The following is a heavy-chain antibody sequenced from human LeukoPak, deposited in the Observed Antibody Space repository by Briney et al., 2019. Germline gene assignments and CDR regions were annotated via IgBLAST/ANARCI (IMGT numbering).Heavy chain of an antibody. CDR3: AKDHRYCGSASCTDFDY. D-gene: IGHD2-2*01. Sequence: PGGSLRLSCAASGFTFSSYGMHWVRQAPGKGLEWVAVTSYDGSNKYYADSVKGRFTISRDNSKNTLYLQMNSLRAEDTAVYYCAKDHRYCGSASCTDFDYWGQGTLVTVSS. CDR1: GFTFSSYG. J-gene: IGHJ4*02. V-gene: IGHV3-30*18. CDR2: TSYDGSNK.